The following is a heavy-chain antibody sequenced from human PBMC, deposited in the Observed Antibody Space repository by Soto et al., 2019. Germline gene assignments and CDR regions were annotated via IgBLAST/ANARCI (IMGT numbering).Heavy chain of an antibody. V-gene: IGHV4-30-4*01. CDR1: GGSISSGDYY. Sequence: QVQLQESGPGLVKPSQTLSLTCTVSGGSISSGDYYWSWIRQPPGKGLEWIGYIYYSGSTYYNPSLQSRVTISVDPSKNQFALKLSSVSAADTAVYFCAGGVITYYDFWVGLRGGGDYYYGGMGVWGQGTTVTGSS. D-gene: IGHD3-3*01. CDR2: IYYSGST. J-gene: IGHJ6*02. CDR3: AGGVITYYDFWVGLRGGGDYYYGGMGV.